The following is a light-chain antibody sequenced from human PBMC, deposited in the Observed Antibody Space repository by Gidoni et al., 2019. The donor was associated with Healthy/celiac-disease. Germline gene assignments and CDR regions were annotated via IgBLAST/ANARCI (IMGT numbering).Light chain of an antibody. CDR1: QGIRND. V-gene: IGKV1-17*01. Sequence: DIQMTQSPSSLSASVGDRVTITCRASQGIRNDLGWYQQKPGNGPKRLIYAAYRLQSGVPSRFRGRGSGTEFTLTIGSVQTEELGNEYGLEHNSYVWTCGQESKVEIK. J-gene: IGKJ1*01. CDR2: AAY. CDR3: LEHNSYVWT.